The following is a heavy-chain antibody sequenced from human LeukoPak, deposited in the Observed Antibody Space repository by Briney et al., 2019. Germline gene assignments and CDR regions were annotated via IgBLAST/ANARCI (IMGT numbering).Heavy chain of an antibody. CDR1: GFTFSSNS. V-gene: IGHV3-21*01. J-gene: IGHJ4*02. Sequence: GGSLRLSCAASGFTFSSNSMNWVRQAPGKGLEWVSSISSSSSYTNYAGSVKGRFTISRDNAKNSLYLQMNSLRAEDTAVYYCARGPYDILTGYYPGDYWGQGTLVTVSS. CDR2: ISSSSSYT. CDR3: ARGPYDILTGYYPGDY. D-gene: IGHD3-9*01.